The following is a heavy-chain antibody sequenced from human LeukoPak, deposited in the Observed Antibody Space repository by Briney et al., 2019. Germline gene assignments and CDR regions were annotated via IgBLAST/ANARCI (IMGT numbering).Heavy chain of an antibody. CDR1: GSSISTDYY. V-gene: IGHV4-38-2*02. J-gene: IGHJ4*02. CDR3: SRESSSSSDH. D-gene: IGHD6-6*01. CDR2: IHHNGRI. Sequence: PSETLSLTCAVSGSSISTDYYWSWIRQPPGKGLEWIGSIHHNGRIYYSPSLKSRATLSLDTSKNQLSLRLSSLTAADTALYFCSRESSSSSDHWGQGTLVTVSS.